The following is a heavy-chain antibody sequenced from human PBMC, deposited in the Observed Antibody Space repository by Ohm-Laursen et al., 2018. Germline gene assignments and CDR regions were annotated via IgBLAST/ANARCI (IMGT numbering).Heavy chain of an antibody. CDR2: INPYNGYT. J-gene: IGHJ4*02. V-gene: IGHV1-18*01. D-gene: IGHD2-15*01. CDR3: ARDLWDCSGGRCSGD. Sequence: ASVKVSCKSSGYTFTSYGISWVRQAPGQGLEWMGWINPYNGYTKYSQKVQGRVTMTTDTSTSTAYMELRSLRSDDTAVYYCARDLWDCSGGRCSGDWGQGTLVTVSS. CDR1: GYTFTSYG.